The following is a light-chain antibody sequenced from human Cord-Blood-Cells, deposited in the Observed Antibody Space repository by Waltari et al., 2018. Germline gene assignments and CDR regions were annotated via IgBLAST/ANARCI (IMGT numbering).Light chain of an antibody. Sequence: IQMSKSPSSLSASVGDRVTITCRASQSISSYLNWYQQKPGKAPKLLIYAASSLQSGVPSRFSGSRSGTDFTLTISSLQPEDFATYYCQQSYSTPSTFGQGTKLEIK. CDR3: QQSYSTPST. J-gene: IGKJ2*01. V-gene: IGKV1-39*01. CDR1: QSISSY. CDR2: AAS.